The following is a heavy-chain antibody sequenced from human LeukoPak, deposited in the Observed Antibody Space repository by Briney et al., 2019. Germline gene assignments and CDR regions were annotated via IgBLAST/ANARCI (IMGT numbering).Heavy chain of an antibody. CDR1: GYXFNTYG. V-gene: IGHV1-18*01. Sequence: GASVKVSCKASGYXFNTYGISWVRQAPGQGLEWMGWINAYNGNTNYAQKVQGRFTMTTDTSTSTAYMELRSLRSDDTAMYYCAREIYGRFDYWGLGTLVTVSS. J-gene: IGHJ4*02. D-gene: IGHD4-17*01. CDR3: AREIYGRFDY. CDR2: INAYNGNT.